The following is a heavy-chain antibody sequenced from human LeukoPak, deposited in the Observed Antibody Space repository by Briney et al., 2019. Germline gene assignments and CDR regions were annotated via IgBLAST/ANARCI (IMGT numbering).Heavy chain of an antibody. CDR2: IRYDGSNK. V-gene: IGHV3-30*02. Sequence: GGSLRLSCAASGFTFSSYGMHWVRQAPGKGLEWVAFIRYDGSNKYYADSVKGRFTISRDNSKNTLYLQMNSLRAEDTAVYYCAKDNHRWYDQNNYYMDVWAKGPRSPSP. CDR3: AKDNHRWYDQNNYYMDV. J-gene: IGHJ6*03. D-gene: IGHD1-14*01. CDR1: GFTFSSYG.